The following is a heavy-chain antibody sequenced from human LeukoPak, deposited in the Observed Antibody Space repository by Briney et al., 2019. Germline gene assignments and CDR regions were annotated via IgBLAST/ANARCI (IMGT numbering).Heavy chain of an antibody. CDR3: ARARVVPAAIEMPAYNWFDP. V-gene: IGHV1-69*04. J-gene: IGHJ5*02. CDR2: IIPILGIA. Sequence: GASVKVSCKASGGTFSSYAISWVRQAPGQGLEWMGRIIPILGIANYAQKFQGRVTITADKSTSTAYMELSSLRSEDTAVYYCARARVVPAAIEMPAYNWFDPWGQGTLVTVSS. D-gene: IGHD2-2*02. CDR1: GGTFSSYA.